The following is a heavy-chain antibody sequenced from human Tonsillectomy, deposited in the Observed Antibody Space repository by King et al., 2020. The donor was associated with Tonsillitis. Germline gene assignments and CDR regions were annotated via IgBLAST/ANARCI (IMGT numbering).Heavy chain of an antibody. CDR2: ISYDGSNK. Sequence: VQLVESGGGVVQPGRSLRLSCAASGFTFSSYGMHWVRQAPGKGLEWVAVISYDGSNKYYADSVKGRFTISRDNSKNTLYLQMNSLRAEDTAVYYCAILATVTTCFETDGFDIWGQGTMVTVSS. D-gene: IGHD4-17*01. J-gene: IGHJ3*02. CDR3: AILATVTTCFETDGFDI. V-gene: IGHV3-30*03. CDR1: GFTFSSYG.